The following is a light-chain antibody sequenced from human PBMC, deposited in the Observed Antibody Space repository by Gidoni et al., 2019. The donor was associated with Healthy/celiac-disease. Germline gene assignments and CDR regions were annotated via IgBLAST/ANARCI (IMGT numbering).Light chain of an antibody. V-gene: IGKV1-5*03. CDR2: KAS. CDR1: QSISSW. CDR3: QQYNSYSKPLT. J-gene: IGKJ4*01. Sequence: DIQMTQSPSTLSASVGDRVTITCRASQSISSWLAWYQQKPGKAPKLLIYKASSLESGVPSRFSGSGSGTEFTLTISSLQPDDFATYYCQQYNSYSKPLTFGGGTKVEIK.